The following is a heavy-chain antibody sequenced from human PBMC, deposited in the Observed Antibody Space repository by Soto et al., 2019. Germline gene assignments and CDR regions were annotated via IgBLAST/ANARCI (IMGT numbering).Heavy chain of an antibody. Sequence: ASVKVSCKASGYTFTGYYMHWVRQAPGQGLEWMGWINPNSGGTNYAQKFQGRVTMTRDTSISTAYMELSRLRSDDTAVYYCARAVAARPFYCYHYGMDVWGQGTTVTVSS. CDR1: GYTFTGYY. V-gene: IGHV1-2*02. D-gene: IGHD6-6*01. CDR3: ARAVAARPFYCYHYGMDV. CDR2: INPNSGGT. J-gene: IGHJ6*02.